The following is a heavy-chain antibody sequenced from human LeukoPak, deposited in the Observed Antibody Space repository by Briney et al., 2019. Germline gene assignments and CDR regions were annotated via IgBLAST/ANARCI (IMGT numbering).Heavy chain of an antibody. CDR2: IYYSGST. CDR3: ASQASVRGGSNDY. Sequence: SETLSLTCTVSGGSISSYYWSWIRQPPGKGLEWIGYIYYSGSTNYNPSLKSRVTISVDTSKNQFPLKLSSVTAADTAVYYCASQASVRGGSNDYWGQGTLVTVSS. CDR1: GGSISSYY. D-gene: IGHD5-24*01. V-gene: IGHV4-59*08. J-gene: IGHJ4*02.